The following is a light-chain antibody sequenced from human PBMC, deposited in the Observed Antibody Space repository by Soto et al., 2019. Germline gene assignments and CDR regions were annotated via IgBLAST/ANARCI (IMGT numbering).Light chain of an antibody. CDR1: QTIGKW. Sequence: DIQMTQSPSTLSASVGDRVTLTCRASQTIGKWLAWYQQKPGKAPNLLIYDASSLESGVSSRFSGSRSETEFTLTITTLQPDDSATYYCQQYNSHYYTFGQGTKVEIK. CDR2: DAS. CDR3: QQYNSHYYT. J-gene: IGKJ2*01. V-gene: IGKV1-5*01.